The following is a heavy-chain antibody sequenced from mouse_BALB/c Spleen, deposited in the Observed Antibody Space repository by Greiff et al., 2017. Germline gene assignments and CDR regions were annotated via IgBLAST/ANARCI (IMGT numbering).Heavy chain of an antibody. CDR3: ARGGGTTGFAY. CDR1: GFSLTSYG. V-gene: IGHV2-9*02. Sequence: VQGVESGPGLVAPSQSLSITCTVSGFSLTSYGVHWVRQPPGKGLEWLGVIWAGGSTNYNSALMSRLSISKDNSKSQVFLKMNSLQTDDTAMYYCARGGGTTGFAYWGQGTLVTVSA. J-gene: IGHJ3*01. CDR2: IWAGGST. D-gene: IGHD2-14*01.